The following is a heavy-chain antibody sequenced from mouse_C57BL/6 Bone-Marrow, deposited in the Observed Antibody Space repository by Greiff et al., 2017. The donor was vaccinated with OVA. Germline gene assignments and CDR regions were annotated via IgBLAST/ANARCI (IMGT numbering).Heavy chain of an antibody. J-gene: IGHJ4*01. CDR3: ARYYSNLYYYAMDY. V-gene: IGHV1-61*01. CDR1: GYTFTSYW. D-gene: IGHD2-5*01. Sequence: VQLQQSGAELVRPGSSVKLSCKASGYTFTSYWMDWVKQRPGQGLEWIGNIYPSDSETHYNQKFKDKATLTVDKSSSTAYMQLSSLTSEDSAVYYCARYYSNLYYYAMDYWGQGTSVTVSS. CDR2: IYPSDSET.